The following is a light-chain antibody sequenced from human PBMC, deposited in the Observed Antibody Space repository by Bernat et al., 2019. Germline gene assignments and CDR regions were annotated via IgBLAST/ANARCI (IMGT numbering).Light chain of an antibody. CDR1: SSAVGSYNL. Sequence: QSALTQPASVSGSPVQSIPISCTGTSSAVGSYNLVSWYQQHPGKAPKLMIYEVSKRPSGVSNRFSGSKSGNTASLTIAGLQAEDEADYYCCSYAGSSIWVFGGGTKRTVL. CDR2: EVS. J-gene: IGLJ3*02. V-gene: IGLV2-23*02. CDR3: CSYAGSSIWV.